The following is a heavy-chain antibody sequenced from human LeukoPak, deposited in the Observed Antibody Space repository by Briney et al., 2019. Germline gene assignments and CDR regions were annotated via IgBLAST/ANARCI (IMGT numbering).Heavy chain of an antibody. V-gene: IGHV7-4-1*02. CDR3: ATPPTVTRNY. Sequence: GASVKVSCKSSGYTFTSYAMNWVRQAPGQGLEWMGWISTNTGNPTYAQGFTGRFVFSLDTSVSTAYLQISSLKAEDTAVYYCATPPTVTRNYWGQGTLVTVSS. J-gene: IGHJ4*02. CDR1: GYTFTSYA. CDR2: ISTNTGNP. D-gene: IGHD4-17*01.